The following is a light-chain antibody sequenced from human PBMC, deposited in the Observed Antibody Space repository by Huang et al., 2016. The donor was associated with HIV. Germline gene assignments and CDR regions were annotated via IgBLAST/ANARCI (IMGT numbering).Light chain of an antibody. V-gene: IGKV1-33*01. Sequence: DIQMTQSPSSLSASVGDRVTITCQASQDITNYFNWYQQKPGRAPKRLIYDASNLETGVPARFSGSGSGTDFALTISSLQPEDIATYYCQQYDNLPWTFGQGTKVEIK. CDR1: QDITNY. CDR3: QQYDNLPWT. J-gene: IGKJ1*01. CDR2: DAS.